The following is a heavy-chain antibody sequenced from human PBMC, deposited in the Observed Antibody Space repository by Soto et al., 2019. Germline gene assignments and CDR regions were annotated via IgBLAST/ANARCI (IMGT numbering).Heavy chain of an antibody. Sequence: GGSLRLSCAASGFTFTSYTMNWVRQAPGQGLGWVSSISSSSDYIYYADSMKGRVTISRDNAKNSLFLDMNSLTGEDTAAYYCARARVYATGPLDFWGQGTLVTVSS. CDR1: GFTFTSYT. J-gene: IGHJ4*02. V-gene: IGHV3-21*06. CDR3: ARARVYATGPLDF. CDR2: ISSSSDYI. D-gene: IGHD2-8*01.